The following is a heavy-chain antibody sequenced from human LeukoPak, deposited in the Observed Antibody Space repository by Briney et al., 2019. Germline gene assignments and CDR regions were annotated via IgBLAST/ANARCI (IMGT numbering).Heavy chain of an antibody. Sequence: PGGSLRLSCGASGFTFSESWMSWVRQAPGKGLEWVANMNEDGSEKDYVDSVKGRFTISRDNARKSLYLQMSSLRAEDTAVYYCATYTHWVAGDVWGQGTTVTVSS. CDR3: ATYTHWVAGDV. V-gene: IGHV3-7*01. D-gene: IGHD3-16*01. CDR2: MNEDGSEK. CDR1: GFTFSESW. J-gene: IGHJ6*02.